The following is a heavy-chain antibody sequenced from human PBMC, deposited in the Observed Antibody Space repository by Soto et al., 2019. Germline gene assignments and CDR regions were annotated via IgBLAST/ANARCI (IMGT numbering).Heavy chain of an antibody. J-gene: IGHJ5*02. D-gene: IGHD6-19*01. CDR1: GISFRRYA. CDR2: ISKDGMNK. V-gene: IGHV3-30*04. CDR3: ARDMYSSDYFVKWFEP. Sequence: QGRLVESGGGGVQAWRSLGLSLPASGISFRRYALYWFRQPPGKGLEWVAVISKDGMNKNYADSVKGRVTVSRDNANYSLDLQLNSLRGEDTAMYYCARDMYSSDYFVKWFEPWGQGTLVTVSS.